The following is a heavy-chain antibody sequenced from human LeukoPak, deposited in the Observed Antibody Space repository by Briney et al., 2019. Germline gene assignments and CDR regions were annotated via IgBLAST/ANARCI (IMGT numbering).Heavy chain of an antibody. CDR1: GGTFSSYA. CDR3: ARISYITMVRGVHLDV. D-gene: IGHD3-10*01. CDR2: IIPIFGTA. V-gene: IGHV1-69*13. J-gene: IGHJ6*02. Sequence: SVKVSCKASGGTFSSYAISWVRQAPGQGLEWMGGIIPIFGTANYAQKFQGRVTITADESTSTAYMELSSLRSEDTAVYYCARISYITMVRGVHLDVWGQGTTVTVSS.